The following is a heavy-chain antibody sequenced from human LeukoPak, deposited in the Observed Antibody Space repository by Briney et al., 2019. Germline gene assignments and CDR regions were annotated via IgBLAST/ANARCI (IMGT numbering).Heavy chain of an antibody. CDR1: GFTVSSNY. CDR2: IYSGGST. V-gene: IGHV3-66*01. CDR3: AREEGSGSYYS. D-gene: IGHD1-26*01. Sequence: GGSLRLSCAAPGFTVSSNYMSWVRQAPGKGLEWVSVIYSGGSTYYADSVKGRFTISRDNSKNTLYLQMNSLRAEDTAVYYCAREEGSGSYYSWGQGTLVTVSS. J-gene: IGHJ4*02.